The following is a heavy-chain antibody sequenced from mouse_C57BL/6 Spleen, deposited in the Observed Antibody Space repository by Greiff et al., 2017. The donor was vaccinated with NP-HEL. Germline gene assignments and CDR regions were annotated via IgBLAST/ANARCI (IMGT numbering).Heavy chain of an antibody. J-gene: IGHJ4*01. D-gene: IGHD1-1*01. CDR3: ARGTTVVATKAMDY. CDR2: IYPRDGST. Sequence: QVQLQQSGPELVKPGASVKLSCKASGYTFTSYDINWVKQRPGQGLEWIGWIYPRDGSTKYNEKFKGKATLTVDTSSSTAYMELHSLTSEDSAVYFCARGTTVVATKAMDYWGQGTSVTVSS. V-gene: IGHV1-85*01. CDR1: GYTFTSYD.